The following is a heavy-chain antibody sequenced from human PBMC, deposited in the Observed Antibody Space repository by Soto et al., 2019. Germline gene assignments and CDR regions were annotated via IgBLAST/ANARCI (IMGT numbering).Heavy chain of an antibody. CDR2: VSYTVETS. CDR1: GFTFTSYA. J-gene: IGHJ5*02. V-gene: IGHV3-23*01. D-gene: IGHD2-15*01. CDR3: VRGRVVGTIMVIVSDWFDP. Sequence: PGGSLRLSCAASGFTFTSYAMTWVRQAPGKGQEWVSTVSYTVETSYYADSAKGRFTISRDNSKTTLYLQMNSLRVDDTAVYYCVRGRVVGTIMVIVSDWFDPWGQGTVVTV.